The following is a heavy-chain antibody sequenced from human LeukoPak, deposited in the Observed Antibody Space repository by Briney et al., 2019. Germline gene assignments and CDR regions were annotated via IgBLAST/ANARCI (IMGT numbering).Heavy chain of an antibody. V-gene: IGHV1-8*01. J-gene: IGHJ4*02. Sequence: GASVKVSCKASGYTFTSYDINWVRQAPGQGLEWMGWMNPNSGNTGYAQKFQGRVTMTRNTSISTAYMELSSLRSEDTAVYYCARVSRRVAATTLNYWGQGTLGTVSS. CDR3: ARVSRRVAATTLNY. CDR1: GYTFTSYD. CDR2: MNPNSGNT. D-gene: IGHD2-15*01.